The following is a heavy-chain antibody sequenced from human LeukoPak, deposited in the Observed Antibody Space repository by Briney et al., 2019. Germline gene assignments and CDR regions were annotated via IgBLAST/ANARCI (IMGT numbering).Heavy chain of an antibody. V-gene: IGHV1-69*04. J-gene: IGHJ4*02. CDR2: IIPILGIA. CDR1: GGTFSSYA. D-gene: IGHD5-18*01. Sequence: SVTVSCKASGGTFSSYAISWVRQAPGQGLEWMGRIIPILGIANYAQKFQGRVTITADKSTSTAYMELSSLRSEDTAVYYCARGTESYEEDYWGQGTLVTVSS. CDR3: ARGTESYEEDY.